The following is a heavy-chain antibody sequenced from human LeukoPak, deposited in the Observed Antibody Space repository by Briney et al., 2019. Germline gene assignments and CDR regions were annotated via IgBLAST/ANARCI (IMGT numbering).Heavy chain of an antibody. CDR1: GYTFTSCY. Sequence: ASVEVSCKASGYTFTSCYMHWVRQAPGQGLEWMGIINPSDGSTIYAQKFQGRVTMTRDTSTSTVHMELSSLRSDDTAVYYCTRDESGTRRGWFEYWGQGTLVTVSS. CDR3: TRDESGTRRGWFEY. J-gene: IGHJ5*01. CDR2: INPSDGST. V-gene: IGHV1-46*01.